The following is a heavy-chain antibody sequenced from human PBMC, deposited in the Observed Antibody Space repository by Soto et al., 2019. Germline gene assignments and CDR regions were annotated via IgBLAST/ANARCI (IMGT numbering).Heavy chain of an antibody. CDR3: AREFDYYDSSGSPPFDY. CDR1: GFTFSSYS. CDR2: ISSSSSTI. Sequence: PGGSLRLSCAASGFTFSSYSMSWVRQAPGKGLEWVSYISSSSSTIHYADSVKGRFTISRDNAKNSLYLQMNSLRDEDTAVYYCAREFDYYDSSGSPPFDYWGQGTLVTVSS. J-gene: IGHJ4*02. V-gene: IGHV3-48*02. D-gene: IGHD3-22*01.